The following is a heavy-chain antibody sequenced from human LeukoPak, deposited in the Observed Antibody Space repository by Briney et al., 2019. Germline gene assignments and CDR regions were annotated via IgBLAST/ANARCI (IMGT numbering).Heavy chain of an antibody. D-gene: IGHD6-19*01. CDR2: ISYDGSNK. CDR1: GFTFSSYG. J-gene: IGHJ4*02. V-gene: IGHV3-30*18. Sequence: LPGGSLRLSCAASGFTFSSYGMHWVRQAPGKGLEWVAVISYDGSNKYYADSVKGRFTISRDNSKNTLYLQMNSLRAEDTAVYYCAKGGSSGWSGVYYFDYWGQGTLVTVSS. CDR3: AKGGSSGWSGVYYFDY.